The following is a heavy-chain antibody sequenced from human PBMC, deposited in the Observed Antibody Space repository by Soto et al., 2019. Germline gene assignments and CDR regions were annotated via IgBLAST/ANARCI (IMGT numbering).Heavy chain of an antibody. CDR3: ARGSGSHWATDYDYYGMDV. Sequence: QVQLVQSGAEVKKPGSSVKVSCKASGGTFSSYAISWVRQAPGQGLEWMGGIIPIFGTANYAQKFQGRVTITADESTSTAYMELSSLRSEDTAVYYCARGSGSHWATDYDYYGMDVWGQGTTVTVSS. CDR2: IIPIFGTA. J-gene: IGHJ6*02. CDR1: GGTFSSYA. D-gene: IGHD1-26*01. V-gene: IGHV1-69*01.